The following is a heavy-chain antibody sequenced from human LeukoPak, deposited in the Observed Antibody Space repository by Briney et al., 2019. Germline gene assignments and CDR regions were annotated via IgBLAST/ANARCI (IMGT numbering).Heavy chain of an antibody. D-gene: IGHD3-10*01. Sequence: SETLSLTCTVSGGSISSYYWSWIRQPPGKGLEWIGHIYYSGSTNYNPSLKSRVTISVDTSKNQFSLKLSSVTAADTAVYYCASDYGSGSYYIFWGQGTLVTVSS. CDR3: ASDYGSGSYYIF. CDR1: GGSISSYY. J-gene: IGHJ4*02. CDR2: IYYSGST. V-gene: IGHV4-59*01.